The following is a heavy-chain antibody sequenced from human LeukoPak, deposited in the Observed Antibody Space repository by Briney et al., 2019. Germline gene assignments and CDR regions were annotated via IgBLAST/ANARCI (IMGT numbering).Heavy chain of an antibody. CDR3: ARGQGGSRFDH. D-gene: IGHD1-26*01. CDR1: GGTFSSYA. J-gene: IGHJ4*02. CDR2: ISPYNGDT. Sequence: ASVKVSCKASGGTFSSYAISWVRQAPGQGLEWLGWISPYNGDTEYTQELQGRVTMTTDISTDTAYMELRSLTSDDTAVYYCARGQGGSRFDHWGQGTLATVPS. V-gene: IGHV1-18*01.